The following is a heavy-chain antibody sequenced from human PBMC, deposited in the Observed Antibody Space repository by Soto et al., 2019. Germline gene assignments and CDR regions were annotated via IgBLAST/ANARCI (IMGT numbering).Heavy chain of an antibody. CDR2: INAGSADI. J-gene: IGHJ4*01. CDR1: GYTFTTYA. Sequence: ASVKVSCKASGYTFTTYALHWVRQAPGQRLEWMGWINAGSADIKYSQKFQGRVTITRDTSASTVYMELSSLRSEDTAVYYCARDSGYGSGASVNHYLDLWGRGTMVTVSS. V-gene: IGHV1-3*01. CDR3: ARDSGYGSGASVNHYLDL. D-gene: IGHD3-10*01.